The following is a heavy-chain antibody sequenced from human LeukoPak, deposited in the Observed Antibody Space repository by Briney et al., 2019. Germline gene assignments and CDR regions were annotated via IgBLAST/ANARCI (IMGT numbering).Heavy chain of an antibody. D-gene: IGHD1-1*01. CDR2: IWDDGSNE. J-gene: IGHJ4*02. CDR3: ARDHSGTQDY. V-gene: IGHV3-33*01. Sequence: GGSLRLSCAASGFTFSNYGMHWVRQAPGKGLEWVAVIWDDGSNEYYADSGKGRFTIFRDNRRNTLYLQMNSLRAEDTAVYSCARDHSGTQDYWGQGTLVTVSS. CDR1: GFTFSNYG.